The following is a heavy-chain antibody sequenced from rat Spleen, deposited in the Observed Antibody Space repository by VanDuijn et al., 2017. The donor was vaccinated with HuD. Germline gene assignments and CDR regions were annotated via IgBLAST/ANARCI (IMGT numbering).Heavy chain of an antibody. CDR1: GFSLTRYH. J-gene: IGHJ2*01. CDR3: TSYYGYGRNY. V-gene: IGHV2-43*01. D-gene: IGHD1-7*01. Sequence: QVQLKESGPGLVQPSQTLSLTCTVSGFSLTRYHVTWVRQSPGKGLEWMGVIWTGGSTSYNSLLKSRLSVSRDISKSQVFLRMNSLQTEDTAIYFCTSYYGYGRNYWGQGVMVTVSS. CDR2: IWTGGST.